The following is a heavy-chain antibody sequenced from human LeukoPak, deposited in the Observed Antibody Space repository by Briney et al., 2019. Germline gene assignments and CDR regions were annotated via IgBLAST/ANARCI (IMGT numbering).Heavy chain of an antibody. CDR2: IRSSPSTI. Sequence: GGSLRLSCAASGFTFSIYSMNWVRQAPGKGLEWISYIRSSPSTIFYADSVKGRFTVSRDDAKNSLYLQMSSLRAEDTAVYYCARASDPWLQLTWGQGTLVTVSS. CDR1: GFTFSIYS. V-gene: IGHV3-48*01. J-gene: IGHJ5*02. CDR3: ARASDPWLQLT. D-gene: IGHD5-24*01.